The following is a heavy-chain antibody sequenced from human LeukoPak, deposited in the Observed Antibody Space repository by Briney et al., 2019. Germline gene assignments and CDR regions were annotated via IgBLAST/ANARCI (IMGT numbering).Heavy chain of an antibody. CDR3: AKEEWVGGRNFFDY. CDR1: GFAFRAYD. V-gene: IGHV3-23*01. D-gene: IGHD1-26*01. CDR2: MRGSGVIT. J-gene: IGHJ4*02. Sequence: PGGSLRLSCAASGFAFRAYDMGWVRQAPGKGLEWVSRMRGSGVITFYADSVKGRFTISRDNSRNTLYLQMNSLTAEDTAVYCCAKEEWVGGRNFFDYWGQGALVTVSS.